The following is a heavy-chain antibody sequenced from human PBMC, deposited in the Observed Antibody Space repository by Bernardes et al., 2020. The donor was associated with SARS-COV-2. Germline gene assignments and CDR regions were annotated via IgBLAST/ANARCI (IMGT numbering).Heavy chain of an antibody. J-gene: IGHJ4*02. CDR3: ARVGISWSSDY. Sequence: GGSLRLCCAASGFTLSSYSMNWVRQAPGKGLEWVSHITSSSTRNYADSVKGRFTISRDNAKNSMYLQMNSLRAEDTAVYYCARVGISWSSDYWGQGTLVTVSS. CDR1: GFTLSSYS. CDR2: ITSSSTR. D-gene: IGHD6-13*01. V-gene: IGHV3-48*01.